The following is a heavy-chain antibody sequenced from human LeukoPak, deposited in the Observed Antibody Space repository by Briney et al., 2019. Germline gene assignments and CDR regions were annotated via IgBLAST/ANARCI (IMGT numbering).Heavy chain of an antibody. J-gene: IGHJ6*02. V-gene: IGHV3-30-3*01. CDR2: ISYDGTIE. D-gene: IGHD6-13*01. Sequence: PGRSLRLSCVASGFTFTDYIVHWVRQAPGKGLEWVTVISYDGTIEYYADSVKGRFTISKDNSKNRLYLQMNSLRTEDTAVYFCARGGQQMSDAMDVWGQGTTVTVSS. CDR3: ARGGQQMSDAMDV. CDR1: GFTFTDYI.